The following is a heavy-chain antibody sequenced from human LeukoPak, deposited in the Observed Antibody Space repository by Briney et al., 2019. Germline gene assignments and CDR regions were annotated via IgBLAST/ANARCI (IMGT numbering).Heavy chain of an antibody. V-gene: IGHV3-11*06. Sequence: GRFTISRDNAKNSLYLQMNSLRAEDTAVYYCARGFDSRFFDYWGQGTLVTVSS. J-gene: IGHJ4*02. D-gene: IGHD3-22*01. CDR3: ARGFDSRFFDY.